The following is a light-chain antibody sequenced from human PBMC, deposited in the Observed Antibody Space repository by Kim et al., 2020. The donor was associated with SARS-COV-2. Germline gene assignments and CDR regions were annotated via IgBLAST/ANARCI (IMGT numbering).Light chain of an antibody. CDR2: GAS. V-gene: IGKV1-16*02. CDR3: QQYNTYPLT. CDR1: QDIANK. Sequence: DIQMTQSPLSLSASVGDRVSITCRASQDIANKLAWFQQKPGEAPKSLIYGASTLHSGVPSKFSGSGSGTDFTLTISSLHPEDFATYFCQQYNTYPLTFGSGTKVDIK. J-gene: IGKJ3*01.